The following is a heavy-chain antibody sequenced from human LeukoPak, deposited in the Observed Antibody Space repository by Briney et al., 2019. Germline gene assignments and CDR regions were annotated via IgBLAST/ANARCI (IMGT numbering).Heavy chain of an antibody. CDR2: INAGNGNT. D-gene: IGHD3-10*01. J-gene: IGHJ4*02. Sequence: ASVKVSCKASGYTFTSYAMHWVRQAPGQRLEWMGWINAGNGNTKYSQKFQGRVTITRDTSASTACMELSSLRSEDTAVYYCARGGLWFGSLGLYFDYWGQGTLVTVSS. CDR3: ARGGLWFGSLGLYFDY. V-gene: IGHV1-3*01. CDR1: GYTFTSYA.